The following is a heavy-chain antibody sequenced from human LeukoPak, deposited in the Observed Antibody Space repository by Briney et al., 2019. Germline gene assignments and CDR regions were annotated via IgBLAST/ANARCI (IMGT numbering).Heavy chain of an antibody. CDR3: AREVSSSWYNYYYYYYMDV. J-gene: IGHJ6*03. CDR2: TYYRSKWYN. Sequence: SQTLSLTCAISGDSVSSNSAAWNWIRQSLSRGLEWLGRTYYRSKWYNDYAVSVKSRITINPDTSKNHFSLQLNSVTPEYTAVYYCAREVSSSWYNYYYYYYMDVWGKGTTVTVSS. D-gene: IGHD6-13*01. CDR1: GDSVSSNSAA. V-gene: IGHV6-1*01.